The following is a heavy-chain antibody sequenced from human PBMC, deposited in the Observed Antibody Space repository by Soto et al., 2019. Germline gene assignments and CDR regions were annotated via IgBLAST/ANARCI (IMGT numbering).Heavy chain of an antibody. J-gene: IGHJ3*02. V-gene: IGHV3-33*01. CDR3: ARDKQLGEPQRDAFDI. D-gene: IGHD6-6*01. CDR1: GFTFSSYG. CDR2: IWYDGSNK. Sequence: GGSLRLSCAASGFTFSSYGMHWVRQAPGKGLEWVAVIWYDGSNKSYADSVKGRFPISRDNSKNKPYLQMNSLRAEDTAVYYCARDKQLGEPQRDAFDIWGQGTMVTVSS.